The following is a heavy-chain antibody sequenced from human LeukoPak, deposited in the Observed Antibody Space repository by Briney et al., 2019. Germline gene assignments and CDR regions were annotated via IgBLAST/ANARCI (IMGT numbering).Heavy chain of an antibody. CDR3: ARGLSMVRGVIFYYGMDV. CDR2: ISPYNGNT. D-gene: IGHD3-10*01. CDR1: GYTFTSYG. V-gene: IGHV1-18*01. J-gene: IGHJ6*02. Sequence: GASVKVSCTASGYTFTSYGHSWVRHAPGQGLEWMGGISPYNGNTNYAQKYQGRVTMTTDTSTSTAYMELRSLRSDDTAVYYCARGLSMVRGVIFYYGMDVWGQGTTVTVSS.